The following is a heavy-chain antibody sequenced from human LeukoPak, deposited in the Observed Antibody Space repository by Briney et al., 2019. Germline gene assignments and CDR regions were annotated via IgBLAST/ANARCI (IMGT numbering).Heavy chain of an antibody. J-gene: IGHJ5*02. CDR3: ARDCPISPGEYQLPLWFDP. Sequence: PSETLSLTCTVSGGSISSYYWSWVRQPAGKGLEWIGRIYTSGSTNYNPSLTSRVTMSVDTSKNQFSLKLSSVTAADTAVYYCARDCPISPGEYQLPLWFDPWGQGTLVTVSS. CDR1: GGSISSYY. D-gene: IGHD2-2*01. CDR2: IYTSGST. V-gene: IGHV4-4*07.